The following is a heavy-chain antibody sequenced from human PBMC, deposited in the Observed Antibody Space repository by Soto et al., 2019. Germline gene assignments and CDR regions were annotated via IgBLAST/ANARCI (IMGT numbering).Heavy chain of an antibody. CDR3: ARAPPDIVVGGDYYYYYYMDV. J-gene: IGHJ6*03. V-gene: IGHV1-46*03. CDR1: GYTFTSYY. Sequence: GASVQVSCKASGYTFTSYYMHWVRQAPGQGLEWMGIINPSGGSTSYAQKFQGRVTMTRDTSTSTVYMELSSLRSEDTAVYYCARAPPDIVVGGDYYYYYYMDVWGKGTTVTVSS. CDR2: INPSGGST. D-gene: IGHD2-2*01.